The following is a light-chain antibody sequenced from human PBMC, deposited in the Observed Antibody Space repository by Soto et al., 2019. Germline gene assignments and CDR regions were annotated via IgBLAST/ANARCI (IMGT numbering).Light chain of an antibody. CDR1: SGSIASNY. J-gene: IGLJ1*01. Sequence: NFLLTQPHSVSESPGKTVTISCTRSSGSIASNYVQWYQQRPGSAPTTVIYEDNQRPSGVPDRFSGSIDSSSNSASLTISGLKSEEEGDYSCQSYDSSSPLVFGTGTKVTVL. CDR2: EDN. V-gene: IGLV6-57*03. CDR3: QSYDSSSPLV.